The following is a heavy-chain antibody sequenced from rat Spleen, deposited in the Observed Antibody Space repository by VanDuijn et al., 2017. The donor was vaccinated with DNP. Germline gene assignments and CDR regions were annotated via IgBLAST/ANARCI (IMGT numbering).Heavy chain of an antibody. V-gene: IGHV5-20*01. J-gene: IGHJ4*01. D-gene: IGHD4-3*01. CDR3: TRENFGVRVMDA. CDR2: ISYDGSST. Sequence: EVQLVESGGGLLQPGRSLKLSCAASGFTFSDYYMAWVRQAPTKGLEWVATISYDGSSTYYRDSVKGRFTISRDNAKSTLYLQMNSLRSEDTATYYCTRENFGVRVMDAWGQGASVTVSS. CDR1: GFTFSDYY.